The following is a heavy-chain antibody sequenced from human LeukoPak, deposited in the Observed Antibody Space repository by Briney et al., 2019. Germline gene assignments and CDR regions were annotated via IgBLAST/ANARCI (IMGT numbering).Heavy chain of an antibody. V-gene: IGHV3-23*01. CDR3: AKFFGRSFTPYYFDY. CDR2: ISGSGGST. CDR1: GFTFSSYA. J-gene: IGHJ4*02. D-gene: IGHD3-10*01. Sequence: GVSLRLSCAASGFTFSSYAMSWVRQAPGKGLEWVSAISGSGGSTYYADSVKGRFAISRGNSKNTLYLQMNSLRAEDTAVYYCAKFFGRSFTPYYFDYWGQGTLVTVSS.